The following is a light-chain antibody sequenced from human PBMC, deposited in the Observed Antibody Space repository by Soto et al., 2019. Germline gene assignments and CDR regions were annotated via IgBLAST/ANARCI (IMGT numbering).Light chain of an antibody. CDR1: QSITTW. CDR2: DAS. J-gene: IGKJ5*01. CDR3: QQYNSPIT. V-gene: IGKV1-5*01. Sequence: QVSQSPAFLSASVGDRVTITCRASQSITTWLAWYQQKPGKAPKLLIYDASSLESGVPSRFSGSGSGTEFTLTISSLQPDDFATYYCQQYNSPITFGQGTRLAVK.